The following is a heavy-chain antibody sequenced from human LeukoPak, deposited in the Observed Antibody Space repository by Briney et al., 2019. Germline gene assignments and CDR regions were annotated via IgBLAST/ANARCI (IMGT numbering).Heavy chain of an antibody. CDR3: ARAPTVLVGYCSSSSCQADY. CDR1: GLTFDDYA. V-gene: IGHV3-21*01. D-gene: IGHD2-2*01. CDR2: ISGDSRYI. Sequence: GGSLRLSCAASGLTFDDYAMHWVRQAPGKGLEWVSGISGDSRYIYYADSVRGRFTISRDNAENSLYLQMNSLRVEDTAVYYCARAPTVLVGYCSSSSCQADYWGQGTLVTVSS. J-gene: IGHJ4*02.